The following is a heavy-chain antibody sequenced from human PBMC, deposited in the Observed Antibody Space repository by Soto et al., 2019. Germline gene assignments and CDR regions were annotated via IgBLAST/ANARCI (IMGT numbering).Heavy chain of an antibody. D-gene: IGHD1-1*01. CDR3: GRVFAGNWNDDPSGGAFDI. J-gene: IGHJ3*02. Sequence: ASVKVSCKASGYTLTSYYMHWVRQAPGQGLEWMGRINPSGGSTNYAQKFQGRVTMTRDTSTSTAYMELSSLSSEDTALYYCGRVFAGNWNDDPSGGAFDIWGQGTKVTVSS. V-gene: IGHV1-46*03. CDR2: INPSGGST. CDR1: GYTLTSYY.